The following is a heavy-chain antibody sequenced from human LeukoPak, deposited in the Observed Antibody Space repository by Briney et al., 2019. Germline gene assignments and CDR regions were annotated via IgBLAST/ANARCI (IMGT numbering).Heavy chain of an antibody. J-gene: IGHJ6*03. CDR2: INPSGGST. D-gene: IGHD1-1*01. V-gene: IGHV1-46*01. CDR3: AREGSGTRGYYYYMDV. Sequence: ASVTVSCKASGYTFTSYYMHWVRQAPGQGLEWMGIINPSGGSTSYAQKFQGRVTMTRDTSTSTVYMELSSLRSEDTAVYYCAREGSGTRGYYYYMDVWGKGTTVTVSS. CDR1: GYTFTSYY.